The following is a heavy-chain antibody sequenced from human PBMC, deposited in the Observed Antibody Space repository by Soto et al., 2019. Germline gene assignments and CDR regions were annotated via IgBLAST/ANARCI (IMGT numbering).Heavy chain of an antibody. J-gene: IGHJ4*02. V-gene: IGHV3-21*01. CDR1: GFTFSSYS. D-gene: IGHD3-22*01. Sequence: EVQLVESGGGLVKPGGSLRLSCAASGFTFSSYSMNWVRQAPGKGLEWVSSISSSSSYIYYADSVKGRFTISRDNANNSLYLQINSLRAEDTAVYYCARLMSYDSSGYYCYWCQGTLVTVSS. CDR2: ISSSSSYI. CDR3: ARLMSYDSSGYYCY.